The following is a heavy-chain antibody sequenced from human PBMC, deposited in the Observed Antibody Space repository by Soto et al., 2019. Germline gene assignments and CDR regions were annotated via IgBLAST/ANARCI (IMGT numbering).Heavy chain of an antibody. CDR3: AKISQYVLRYFDWLREESGGMGV. CDR2: ISYDGSNK. D-gene: IGHD3-9*01. Sequence: PGGSLRLSCAASGFTFSSYGMHWVRQAPGKGLEWVAVISYDGSNKYYADSVKGRFTISRDNSKNTLYLQMNSLRAEDTAVYYCAKISQYVLRYFDWLREESGGMGVWGQGTTVTVSS. J-gene: IGHJ6*02. V-gene: IGHV3-30*18. CDR1: GFTFSSYG.